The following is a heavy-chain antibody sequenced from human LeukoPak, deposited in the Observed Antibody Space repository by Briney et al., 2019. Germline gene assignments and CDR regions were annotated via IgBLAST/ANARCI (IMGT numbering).Heavy chain of an antibody. CDR3: AREGGVDTSMATFDY. Sequence: PSETLSLTCTVSGGSISSSSYYWDWIRQPPGKGLEWIGSIYYSGSTYYNPSLKSRVTISVDTSKNQFSLKLISVTAADTAVYYCAREGGVDTSMATFDYWGQGTLVTVSS. J-gene: IGHJ4*02. V-gene: IGHV4-39*07. CDR1: GGSISSSSYY. CDR2: IYYSGST. D-gene: IGHD5-18*01.